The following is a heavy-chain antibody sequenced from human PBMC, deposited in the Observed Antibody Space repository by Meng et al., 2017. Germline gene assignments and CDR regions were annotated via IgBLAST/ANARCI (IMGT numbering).Heavy chain of an antibody. V-gene: IGHV3-21*04. CDR2: ISSSSSYI. Sequence: GGSLRLSCAASGFTFSSYSMNWVRQAPGKGLEGVSSISSSSSYIYYADSVKGRFTISRDNSKNTLYLQMNSLRAEDTAVYYCAKAFGPARPYYFDYWGQGTLVTVSS. J-gene: IGHJ4*02. CDR1: GFTFSSYS. CDR3: AKAFGPARPYYFDY. D-gene: IGHD1-14*01.